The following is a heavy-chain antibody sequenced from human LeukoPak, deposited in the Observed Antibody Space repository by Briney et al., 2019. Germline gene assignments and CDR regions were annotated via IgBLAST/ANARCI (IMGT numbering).Heavy chain of an antibody. CDR2: IYYSGST. D-gene: IGHD4-17*01. CDR3: ARYDYGDSTYYYGLDV. Sequence: PSETLSLTCTVSGGSISSSSYYWGWIRQPPGKGLEWIGSIYYSGSTYYNPSLKSRVTISVDTSKNQFSLKLSSVTAADTAVYYCARYDYGDSTYYYGLDVWGQGTTVSVSS. V-gene: IGHV4-39*07. J-gene: IGHJ6*02. CDR1: GGSISSSSYY.